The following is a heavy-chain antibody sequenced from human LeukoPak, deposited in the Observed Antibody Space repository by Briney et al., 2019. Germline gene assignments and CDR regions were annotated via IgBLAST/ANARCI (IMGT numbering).Heavy chain of an antibody. Sequence: PGGSLRLSCAASGLAFSRYGIHWVRQAPGKGLEWVAVISNGGSTKYYADSVRGRFTISRDNSKNTLYLQMNSLRAEDTAVYYCAKDFGELLYGDAFDIWGQGTMVTVSS. CDR3: AKDFGELLYGDAFDI. V-gene: IGHV3-30*18. CDR2: ISNGGSTK. CDR1: GLAFSRYG. J-gene: IGHJ3*02. D-gene: IGHD3-10*01.